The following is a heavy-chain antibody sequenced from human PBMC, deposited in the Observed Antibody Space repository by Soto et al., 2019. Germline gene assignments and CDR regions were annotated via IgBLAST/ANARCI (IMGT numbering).Heavy chain of an antibody. CDR2: ISSSSSTI. V-gene: IGHV3-48*01. CDR3: ARDLNYGLFDY. CDR1: GFTFSSYS. Sequence: EVQLVESGGGLVQPGGSLRLSCAASGFTFSSYSMNWVRQATGKGLEWVSYISSSSSTIYYADSGKGRFTISRDNAKNSLYLQTNSLRAEDTAVYYCARDLNYGLFDYWGQGTLVTVSS. J-gene: IGHJ4*02. D-gene: IGHD4-17*01.